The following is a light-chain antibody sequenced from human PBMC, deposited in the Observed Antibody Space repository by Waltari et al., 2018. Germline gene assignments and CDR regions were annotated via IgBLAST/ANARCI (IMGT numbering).Light chain of an antibody. Sequence: DTVMTQSPDSLTVSLGERATINFKSRQSVLNSSNNKNYLAWYQQKPGQPPKALIYWASARESGVPDRFSGSGSGTDFTLTISSLQAEDVVVYYCQQYYSTPYSFGQGTKLEIK. CDR1: QSVLNSSNNKNY. J-gene: IGKJ2*01. CDR3: QQYYSTPYS. V-gene: IGKV4-1*01. CDR2: WAS.